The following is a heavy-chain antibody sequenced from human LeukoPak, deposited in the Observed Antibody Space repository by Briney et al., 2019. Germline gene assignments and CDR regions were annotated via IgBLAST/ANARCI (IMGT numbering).Heavy chain of an antibody. Sequence: PSETLSLTCTLSGGSTSNYYWSWVRQPPGKGLEWIGYIYYSGSTKYNPSLKSRVTISVDTSKNQFSLKLNSVTAADTAVYYCAREDSSSWSYDYWGQGSLVTVSS. V-gene: IGHV4-59*01. J-gene: IGHJ4*02. CDR2: IYYSGST. CDR1: GGSTSNYY. D-gene: IGHD6-13*01. CDR3: AREDSSSWSYDY.